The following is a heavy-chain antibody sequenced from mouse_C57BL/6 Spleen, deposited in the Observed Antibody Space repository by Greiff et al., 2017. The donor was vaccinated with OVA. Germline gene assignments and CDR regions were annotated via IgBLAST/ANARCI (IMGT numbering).Heavy chain of an antibody. CDR2: IYPGSGNT. Sequence: VQLQESGPELVKPGASVKISCKASGYSFTSYYIHWVKQRPGQGLEWIGWIYPGSGNTKYNEKFKGKATLTADTSSSTAYMQLSSLTSEDSAVFYCARSGTNAKGYWGQGTSVTVSS. V-gene: IGHV1-66*01. D-gene: IGHD3-2*02. CDR1: GYSFTSYY. J-gene: IGHJ4*01. CDR3: ARSGTNAKGY.